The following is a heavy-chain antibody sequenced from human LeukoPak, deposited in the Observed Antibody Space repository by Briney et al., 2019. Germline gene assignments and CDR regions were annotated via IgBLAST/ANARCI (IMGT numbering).Heavy chain of an antibody. V-gene: IGHV3-74*01. CDR2: NGDGSST. D-gene: IGHD2-15*01. Sequence: NGDGSSTKYADSVKGRFTISRDNAKNTLYLQVNSLRAEDTAVYYCAQGGSPGALDYWGRGTLVGVSS. CDR3: AQGGSPGALDY. J-gene: IGHJ4*02.